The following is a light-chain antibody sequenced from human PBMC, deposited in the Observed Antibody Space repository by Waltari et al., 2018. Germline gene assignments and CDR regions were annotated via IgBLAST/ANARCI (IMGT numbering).Light chain of an antibody. V-gene: IGKV3-15*01. CDR2: GAS. Sequence: EIVMTQSPANLSVSPGERATLSCRASQSVRSNLAWYQQKPGQAPSLLIYGASTRATGIPARFSGSGSGTEFTLTISSLQSEDFAVYYCQQYNNWPEWTFGQGTKVEIK. CDR3: QQYNNWPEWT. J-gene: IGKJ1*01. CDR1: QSVRSN.